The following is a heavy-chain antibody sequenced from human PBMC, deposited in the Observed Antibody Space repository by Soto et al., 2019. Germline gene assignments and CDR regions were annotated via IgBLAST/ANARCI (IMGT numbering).Heavy chain of an antibody. CDR2: IYVGNGNT. CDR3: AGEPLCGSRCYVNSVDT. CDR1: GYTFTSYP. V-gene: IGHV1-3*01. D-gene: IGHD2-15*01. Sequence: QVQLVQSGAEVKKPGASVKLSCKASGYTFTSYPMHWMRQAPGQRLAWVGWIYVGNGNTEYSQKFQDRVNITKETSASTSCMELSSLIADDTAVYYCAGEPLCGSRCYVNSVDTWGQGTLVIVSS. J-gene: IGHJ5*02.